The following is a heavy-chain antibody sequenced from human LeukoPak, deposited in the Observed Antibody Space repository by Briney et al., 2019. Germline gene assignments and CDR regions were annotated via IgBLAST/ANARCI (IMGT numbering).Heavy chain of an antibody. V-gene: IGHV3-23*01. Sequence: PGGSLRLSCAASGFTFSAFAMTWVRQAPGKGLELVSTITDDGYNTYSADSVKGRITFSRDNSKNTLSLQLRSLRAEDTAVYYCAKDLSYTSGASDHWGQGTLVTVSS. J-gene: IGHJ4*02. CDR1: GFTFSAFA. CDR2: ITDDGYNT. CDR3: AKDLSYTSGASDH. D-gene: IGHD6-19*01.